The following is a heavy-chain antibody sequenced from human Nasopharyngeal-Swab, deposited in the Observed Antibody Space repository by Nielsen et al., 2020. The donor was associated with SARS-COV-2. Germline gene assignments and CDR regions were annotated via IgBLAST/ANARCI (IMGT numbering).Heavy chain of an antibody. CDR3: TTRAIASTAIWRNAFDI. J-gene: IGHJ3*02. CDR1: GLTFNNAW. CDR2: IKSETDGGTT. V-gene: IGHV3-15*07. Sequence: GGSLRLSCAASGLTFNNAWMNWVRQAPGKGLEWVGRIKSETDGGTTDYAAPVKGRFTVSRDDSKNTLYLQMDSLKTEDTAVYYCTTRAIASTAIWRNAFDIWGQGTMVTVSS. D-gene: IGHD2-21*02.